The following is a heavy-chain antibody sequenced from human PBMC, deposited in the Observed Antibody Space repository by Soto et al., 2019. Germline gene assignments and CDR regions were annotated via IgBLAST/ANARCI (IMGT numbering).Heavy chain of an antibody. Sequence: GGSLRLSCAASGFTLSGFDIHWVRQASGEGLEWVGRIKTKVESYATELAASVKGRFTISRDDPKNTAYLEMNSLKAEDTAVYYCTRRYCSGGGCYSDFDYWGQGALVTVSS. D-gene: IGHD2-15*01. CDR2: IKTKVESYAT. CDR1: GFTLSGFD. V-gene: IGHV3-73*01. CDR3: TRRYCSGGGCYSDFDY. J-gene: IGHJ4*02.